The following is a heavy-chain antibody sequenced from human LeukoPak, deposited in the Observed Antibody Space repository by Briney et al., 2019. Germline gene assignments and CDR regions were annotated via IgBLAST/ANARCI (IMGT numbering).Heavy chain of an antibody. CDR2: ISSSSTTI. V-gene: IGHV3-48*01. D-gene: IGHD2-2*03. J-gene: IGHJ6*03. Sequence: PGGSLRLSWAASGFTFSSYIMMWVRQAPGKGLEWVSYISSSSTTIHYADSVKGRFTISRDNAKNSVYLQMNSLRAEDTAVYYCARDNLSFGYCSSTSCDYYYYYYMDVWGKGTTVTISS. CDR1: GFTFSSYI. CDR3: ARDNLSFGYCSSTSCDYYYYYYMDV.